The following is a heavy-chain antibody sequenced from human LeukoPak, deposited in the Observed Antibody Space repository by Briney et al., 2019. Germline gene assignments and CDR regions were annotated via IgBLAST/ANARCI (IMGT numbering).Heavy chain of an antibody. V-gene: IGHV4-34*01. D-gene: IGHD3-22*01. J-gene: IGHJ4*02. CDR1: GGSFSGYY. CDR2: INHSGST. Sequence: SETLSLTCAVYGGSFSGYYWSWIRQPPGKGLGWIGEINHSGSTNYNPSLKSRVTISVDTSKNQFSLKLSSVTAADTAVYYCARASYDSSGYYFDYWGQGTLVTVSS. CDR3: ARASYDSSGYYFDY.